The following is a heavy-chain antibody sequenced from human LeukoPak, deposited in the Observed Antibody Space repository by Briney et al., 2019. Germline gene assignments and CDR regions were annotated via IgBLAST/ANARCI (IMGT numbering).Heavy chain of an antibody. Sequence: GASVKVSCKASGGTFSSYAISWVRQAPGQGLGWMGGIIPIFGTANYAQKFQGRVTITADESTSTAYMELSSLRSEDTAVYYCARGVVPAAIDPWDDAFDIWGQGTMVTVSS. CDR2: IIPIFGTA. CDR3: ARGVVPAAIDPWDDAFDI. J-gene: IGHJ3*02. D-gene: IGHD2-2*02. V-gene: IGHV1-69*13. CDR1: GGTFSSYA.